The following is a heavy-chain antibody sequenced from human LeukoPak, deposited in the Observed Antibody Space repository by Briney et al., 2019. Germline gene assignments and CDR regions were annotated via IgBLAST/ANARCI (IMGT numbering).Heavy chain of an antibody. CDR1: GGSFSGYY. D-gene: IGHD3-22*01. J-gene: IGHJ4*02. V-gene: IGHV4-34*01. CDR3: VRVESSGYSPFDY. CDR2: INHSGST. Sequence: PSETLSLTCAVYGGSFSGYYWSWIRQPPGKGLEWIGEINHSGSTNYNPSLKSRVTISVDTSKNQFSLKLSSVTAADTAVYYCVRVESSGYSPFDYWGQGTLVTVSS.